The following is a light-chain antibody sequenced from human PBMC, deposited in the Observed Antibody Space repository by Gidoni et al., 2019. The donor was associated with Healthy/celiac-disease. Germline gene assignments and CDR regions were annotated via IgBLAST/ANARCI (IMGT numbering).Light chain of an antibody. CDR3: QQYDNLPPGT. Sequence: DIQMTQSPSSLSASVGDRVTITCQASQDISNYLNWYQQKPGKAPKLLIYDASNLETGVPSRSSGSGSGTDFTFTISSLQPEDIATYYCQQYDNLPPGTFGQGTKLEIK. CDR1: QDISNY. CDR2: DAS. J-gene: IGKJ2*01. V-gene: IGKV1-33*01.